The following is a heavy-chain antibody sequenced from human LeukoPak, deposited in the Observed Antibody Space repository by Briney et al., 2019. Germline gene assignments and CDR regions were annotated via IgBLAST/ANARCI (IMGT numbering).Heavy chain of an antibody. D-gene: IGHD3-9*01. CDR1: GYTFTSYY. V-gene: IGHV1-46*01. J-gene: IGHJ3*02. CDR2: INPSGGST. Sequence: ASVKVSCKASGYTFTSYYMHWVRQAPGQGLEWMGIINPSGGSTSYAQKFQGRVTMTRDTSTSTVYMELSSLRSEDTAVYYCARAADILTGYKDAFDIWGQGTMVTVSS. CDR3: ARAADILTGYKDAFDI.